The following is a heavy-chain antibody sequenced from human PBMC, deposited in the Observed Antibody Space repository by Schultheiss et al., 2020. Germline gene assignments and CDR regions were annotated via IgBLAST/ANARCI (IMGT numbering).Heavy chain of an antibody. V-gene: IGHV3-74*01. CDR3: VRGLSGSLRALDY. Sequence: GGSLRLSCAVSGFTFSDYYMSWIRQAPGKGLEWVSRINSDGSSTTYADSVKGRFTISRDNSKNTLYLQMNSLRAEDTAVYYCVRGLSGSLRALDYWGQGTLVTVSS. CDR2: INSDGSST. CDR1: GFTFSDYY. D-gene: IGHD1-26*01. J-gene: IGHJ4*02.